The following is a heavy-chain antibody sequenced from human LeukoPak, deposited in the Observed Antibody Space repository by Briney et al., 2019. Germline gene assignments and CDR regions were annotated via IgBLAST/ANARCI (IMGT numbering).Heavy chain of an antibody. D-gene: IGHD4-23*01. J-gene: IGHJ3*02. Sequence: SETLSLTCTVSGGPISTYYWNWIRQPPGKGLEWIGYIYHSGSTNYNPSLQSRVTISVDTSKNQFSLNLNSVTAADTAVYYCARVYGGNFLDAFDIWGQGTMVTVSS. V-gene: IGHV4-59*01. CDR3: ARVYGGNFLDAFDI. CDR2: IYHSGST. CDR1: GGPISTYY.